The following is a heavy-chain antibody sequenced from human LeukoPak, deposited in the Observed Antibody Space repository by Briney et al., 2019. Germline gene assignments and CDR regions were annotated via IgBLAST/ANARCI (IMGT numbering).Heavy chain of an antibody. J-gene: IGHJ6*02. CDR3: ARDYTYHYDSSGYTVYYYGMDV. Sequence: GGSLRLSCAASGFTFSSCAMHWVRQAPGKGLEWVAVISYDGTNKYYADSVKGRFTISRDNSKNTLYLQMGSLRAEDMAVYYCARDYTYHYDSSGYTVYYYGMDVWGQGTTVTVSS. CDR1: GFTFSSCA. V-gene: IGHV3-30*14. CDR2: ISYDGTNK. D-gene: IGHD3-22*01.